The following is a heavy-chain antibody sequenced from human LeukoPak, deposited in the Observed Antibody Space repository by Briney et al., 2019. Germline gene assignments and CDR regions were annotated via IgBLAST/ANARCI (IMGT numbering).Heavy chain of an antibody. D-gene: IGHD1-1*01. V-gene: IGHV4-39*01. J-gene: IGHJ4*02. Sequence: SETLSLTCTVSGASISSSSYYWGWIRQPPGKGLEWIGSIYYSGGTYYNPSLKSRVTISADTSKNQFSLKLSSVTAADTAVYYCARLWRAAIDYGGQGTLVTVSS. CDR3: ARLWRAAIDY. CDR2: IYYSGGT. CDR1: GASISSSSYY.